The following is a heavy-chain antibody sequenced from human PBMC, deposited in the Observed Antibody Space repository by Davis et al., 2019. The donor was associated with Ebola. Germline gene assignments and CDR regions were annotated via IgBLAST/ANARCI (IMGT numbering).Heavy chain of an antibody. J-gene: IGHJ4*02. Sequence: GESLKISCAASGFTFSSYGMHWVRQAPGKGPEWVAVISYDETNKDYADSVKGRFTISRDNAKNSLYLQMNSLRSDDTAVYYCARGSTGGYWGQGTLITVSS. V-gene: IGHV3-30*03. CDR2: ISYDETNK. D-gene: IGHD1-14*01. CDR1: GFTFSSYG. CDR3: ARGSTGGY.